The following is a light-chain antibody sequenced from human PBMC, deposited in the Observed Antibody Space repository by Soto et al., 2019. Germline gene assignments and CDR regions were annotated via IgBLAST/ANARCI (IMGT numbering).Light chain of an antibody. V-gene: IGLV2-14*03. CDR3: SSYTSSSTLV. Sequence: QSALTQPASVSGSPGQSITISCTGTSSDVGGYNYVSWYQQHPGKAPKVMIYAVNYRPSGVSNRFSGSKSGSTASLTISGLQAEDEADYYCSSYTSSSTLVFGTGTKLTVL. CDR1: SSDVGGYNY. J-gene: IGLJ1*01. CDR2: AVN.